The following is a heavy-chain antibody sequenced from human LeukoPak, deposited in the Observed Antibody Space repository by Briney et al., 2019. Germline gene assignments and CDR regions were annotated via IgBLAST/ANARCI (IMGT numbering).Heavy chain of an antibody. CDR3: ARGRYFWSGYPMGYFDY. Sequence: RRASVKVSCKASGGTFSSYAISWVRQAPGQGLEWMGGIIPTFGTANYAQKFQGGVTITADESTSTAYMELSSLRSEDTAVYYCARGRYFWSGYPMGYFDYWGQGTLVTVSS. CDR2: IIPTFGTA. J-gene: IGHJ4*02. V-gene: IGHV1-69*13. D-gene: IGHD3-3*01. CDR1: GGTFSSYA.